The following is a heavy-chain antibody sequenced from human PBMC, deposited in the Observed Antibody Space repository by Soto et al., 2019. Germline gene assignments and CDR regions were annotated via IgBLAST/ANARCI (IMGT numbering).Heavy chain of an antibody. CDR1: GYTFTNYY. V-gene: IGHV1-46*03. Sequence: QVQLAQSGAEVKKPGASVKVSCKASGYTFTNYYIHWVRQAPGQGLEWMALINPSGGFTSYAQRFQGRVTLTRDTSTSTVYMEVSGLTSEDTAVYKCAIETVSGNRYFDFWGQGSLVTVSS. CDR2: INPSGGFT. D-gene: IGHD1-26*01. CDR3: AIETVSGNRYFDF. J-gene: IGHJ4*02.